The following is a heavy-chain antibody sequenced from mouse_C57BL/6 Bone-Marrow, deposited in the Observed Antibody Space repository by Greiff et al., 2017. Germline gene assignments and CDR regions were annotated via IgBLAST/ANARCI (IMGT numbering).Heavy chain of an antibody. Sequence: EVKLLESGPELVKPCASVTISCKASGYSFTDYNINWLKQRNGKSLEWIVVIIPNYGTTSYNQKFKGKATLTVDQSSSTAYMQLNIMTSENSAVYYYARERDYACFAYWGQGTLGTVSA. V-gene: IGHV1-39*01. D-gene: IGHD1-1*02. CDR2: IIPNYGTT. CDR1: GYSFTDYN. J-gene: IGHJ3*01. CDR3: ARERDYACFAY.